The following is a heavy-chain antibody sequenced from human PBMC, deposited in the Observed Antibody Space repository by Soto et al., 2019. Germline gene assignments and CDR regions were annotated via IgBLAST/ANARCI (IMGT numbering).Heavy chain of an antibody. D-gene: IGHD2-15*01. Sequence: GVPVKVSCKASGYTFTSYGISWVRQAPGQGLEWIGWISAYNGNTNYAQKLQGRVTMTTDTSTSTAYMELRSLRSDDTAVYYCARDSCSGGSCYSGGYYYYGMDVWGQGTTVTVSS. J-gene: IGHJ6*02. CDR3: ARDSCSGGSCYSGGYYYYGMDV. CDR1: GYTFTSYG. CDR2: ISAYNGNT. V-gene: IGHV1-18*01.